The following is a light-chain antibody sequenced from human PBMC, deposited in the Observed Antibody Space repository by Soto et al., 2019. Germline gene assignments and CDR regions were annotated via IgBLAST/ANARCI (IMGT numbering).Light chain of an antibody. CDR3: QHYSTWPPT. CDR1: ESVHRN. CDR2: YAS. J-gene: IGKJ3*01. Sequence: EMVMTQSPATLSVSPGERVTLSCRASESVHRNLAWYQQKPGQGPSLLIYYASTRATGVPARFTGSGSGTEFTLTISSLQSEDFGVYHCQHYSTWPPTFGPGTKVEIK. V-gene: IGKV3-15*01.